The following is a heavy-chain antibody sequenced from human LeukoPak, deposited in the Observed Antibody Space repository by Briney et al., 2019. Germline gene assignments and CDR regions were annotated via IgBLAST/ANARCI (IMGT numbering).Heavy chain of an antibody. CDR2: IYSSGNT. CDR3: ARHSGLRSPFDP. D-gene: IGHD3-3*01. V-gene: IGHV4-39*01. CDR1: GGSISTTNYY. J-gene: IGHJ5*02. Sequence: SETLSLTCTVSGGSISTTNYYWGWIRQPPGRDLEWIGSIYSSGNTYYNPSLESRVTISVDTSKNQLSLKLTSATAADTSVYYCARHSGLRSPFDPWGQGTLVTVSS.